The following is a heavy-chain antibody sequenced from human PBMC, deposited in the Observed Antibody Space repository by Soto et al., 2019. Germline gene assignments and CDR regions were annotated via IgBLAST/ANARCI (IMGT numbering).Heavy chain of an antibody. CDR1: GFTFSTYA. D-gene: IGHD2-2*02. J-gene: IGHJ4*02. V-gene: IGHV3-23*01. CDR2: ISGSGGST. CDR3: AKDLMSVYPNTPFDY. Sequence: EVQLLESGGGLVQPGGSLRLSCAASGFTFSTYAMSWVRQAPGKGLEWVSAISGSGGSTYYADSVKGRLTISRDNSRNPLYLQMNRLGDEDTAVYFCAKDLMSVYPNTPFDYWGQVTLVTVSS.